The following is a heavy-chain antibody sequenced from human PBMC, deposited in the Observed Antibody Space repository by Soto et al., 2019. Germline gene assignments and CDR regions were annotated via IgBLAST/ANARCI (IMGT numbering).Heavy chain of an antibody. Sequence: SETLSLTCTASGGSISSGGYSWSWIRQPPGKGLEWVGYIYHSRSTYYNPSLKSRVTTSVDRSKNQFSLKLSSVTAADTAVYYCARVGNWYEDGMDVWGQGTTVTVSS. CDR2: IYHSRST. CDR1: GGSISSGGYS. J-gene: IGHJ6*02. CDR3: ARVGNWYEDGMDV. V-gene: IGHV4-30-2*01. D-gene: IGHD1-1*01.